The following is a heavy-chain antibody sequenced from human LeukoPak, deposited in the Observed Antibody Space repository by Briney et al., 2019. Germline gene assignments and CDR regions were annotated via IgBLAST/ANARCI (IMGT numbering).Heavy chain of an antibody. D-gene: IGHD3-22*01. CDR3: ARGPRLYYYDSSGYYYY. CDR1: GGSFSGYY. CDR2: INHSGST. J-gene: IGHJ4*02. V-gene: IGHV4-34*01. Sequence: SETLSLTCAVYGGSFSGYYWSWIPQPPGKGLEWIGEINHSGSTNYNPSLKSRVTISVDTSKNQFSLKLSSVTAADTAVYFCARGPRLYYYDSSGYYYYWGQGTLVTVSS.